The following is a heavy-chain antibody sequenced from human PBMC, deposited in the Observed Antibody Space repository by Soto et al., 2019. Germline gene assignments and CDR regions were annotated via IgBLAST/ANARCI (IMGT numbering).Heavy chain of an antibody. CDR3: ARGRRTWIKALGGDPYLC. J-gene: IGHJ4*02. CDR2: INSDGSST. Sequence: EVQLVESGGGLVQPGGSLRLSCAASGFTFSSYWMHWVRQAPGKGLVWVSRINSDGSSTSYADSVKGRFTISRDNAKTTLYLQMNSLRAEDTAVYYCARGRRTWIKALGGDPYLCWGQGTLVTVSS. V-gene: IGHV3-74*01. CDR1: GFTFSSYW. D-gene: IGHD5-12*01.